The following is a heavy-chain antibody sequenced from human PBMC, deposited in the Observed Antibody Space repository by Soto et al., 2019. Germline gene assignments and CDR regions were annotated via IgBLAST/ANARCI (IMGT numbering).Heavy chain of an antibody. CDR1: GFTFSSYW. Sequence: EVQRVESGGGLVQPGGSLRLSCAASGFTFSSYWMSCVRQAPGKWLEWVANIKQDGSEKYYVDSVKGRFTISRDNAKNSLYLQMNSLRAEDPAVYYCASGHGLNDYGDYGQERTDAFDIWGQGTMVTVSS. V-gene: IGHV3-7*01. CDR3: ASGHGLNDYGDYGQERTDAFDI. CDR2: IKQDGSEK. D-gene: IGHD4-17*01. J-gene: IGHJ3*02.